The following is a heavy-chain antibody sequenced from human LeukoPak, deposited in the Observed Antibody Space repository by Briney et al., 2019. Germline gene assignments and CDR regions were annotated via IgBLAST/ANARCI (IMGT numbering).Heavy chain of an antibody. V-gene: IGHV1-18*01. Sequence: ASVKVSCKASGYTFSDYGVSWVRQAPGQGLEWMGRISTYNDNTNYAQKFQGGVTVTTDTATNTAYMELRNLTSDDTAVYYCARDGMQLWLRGYFDLWGRGTLVTVSS. D-gene: IGHD5-18*01. CDR3: ARDGMQLWLRGYFDL. CDR1: GYTFSDYG. J-gene: IGHJ2*01. CDR2: ISTYNDNT.